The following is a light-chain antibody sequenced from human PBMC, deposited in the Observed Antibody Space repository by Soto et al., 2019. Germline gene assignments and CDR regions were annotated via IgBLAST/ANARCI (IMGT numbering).Light chain of an antibody. J-gene: IGLJ3*02. Sequence: QSVVTQPRSVSGSPGQSVTISCTGTSSDVGYYHFVSWYQQHPGKGPKLIIYEDTERPSGVPQRFSASKSGNTAVLTISGLQVEDEADYFCCSYAGSYVWLFGGGTKLTVL. CDR3: CSYAGSYVWL. CDR2: EDT. V-gene: IGLV2-11*01. CDR1: SSDVGYYHF.